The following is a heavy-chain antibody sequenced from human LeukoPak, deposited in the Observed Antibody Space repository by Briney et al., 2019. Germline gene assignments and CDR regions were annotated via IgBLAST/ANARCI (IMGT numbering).Heavy chain of an antibody. CDR3: AKVAVGATMVYYFDY. Sequence: PGGSLRLSCAASGFTFDDYAMHWVRQAPGKGLEWVSGISWNSGSMGYADSVKGRFTISGDNAKNSLYLQMNSLRAEDTALYYCAKVAVGATMVYYFDYWGQGTLVTVSS. D-gene: IGHD1-26*01. CDR2: ISWNSGSM. J-gene: IGHJ4*02. CDR1: GFTFDDYA. V-gene: IGHV3-9*01.